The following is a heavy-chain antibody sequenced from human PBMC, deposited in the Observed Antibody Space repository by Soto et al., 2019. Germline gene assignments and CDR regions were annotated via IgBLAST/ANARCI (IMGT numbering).Heavy chain of an antibody. Sequence: QVQLVESGGGVVQPGRSLRLSCAASGFTFSSYGMHWVRQAPGKGLEWVAVISYDGSNKYYADSVKGRFTISRDNSKNTLYLQRNSRRAEDTAVYYWAKDPAPSSGGSCYSGYYFDYWSQGTLVTVSS. CDR3: AKDPAPSSGGSCYSGYYFDY. CDR1: GFTFSSYG. CDR2: ISYDGSNK. D-gene: IGHD2-15*01. J-gene: IGHJ4*02. V-gene: IGHV3-30*18.